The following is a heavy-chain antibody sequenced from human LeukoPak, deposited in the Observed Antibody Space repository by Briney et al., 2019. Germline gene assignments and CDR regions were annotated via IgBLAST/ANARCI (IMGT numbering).Heavy chain of an antibody. Sequence: PGRSLRLSCAASGFTFSSYAMHWVRQAPGKGLEWVSSISSSSSYIYYADSVKGRFTISRDNAKNSLYLQMNSLRAEDTAVYYCARPPPPGYCSGGSCYEGGYWGQGTLVTVSS. D-gene: IGHD2-15*01. CDR2: ISSSSSYI. V-gene: IGHV3-21*01. CDR3: ARPPPPGYCSGGSCYEGGY. CDR1: GFTFSSYA. J-gene: IGHJ4*02.